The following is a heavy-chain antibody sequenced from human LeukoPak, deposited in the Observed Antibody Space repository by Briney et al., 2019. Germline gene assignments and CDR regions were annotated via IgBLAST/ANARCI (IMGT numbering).Heavy chain of an antibody. Sequence: GGSLRLSCAASGFSFSNCSMNWVPQAPGKGLEWVSSISSSSTYIYYADSLEGRFTISRDNVRNSLYLQMNSLRAEDTAVYYCARDGLPAARDIWGQGTMVTVSS. D-gene: IGHD6-6*01. CDR1: GFSFSNCS. CDR2: ISSSSTYI. CDR3: ARDGLPAARDI. J-gene: IGHJ3*02. V-gene: IGHV3-21*01.